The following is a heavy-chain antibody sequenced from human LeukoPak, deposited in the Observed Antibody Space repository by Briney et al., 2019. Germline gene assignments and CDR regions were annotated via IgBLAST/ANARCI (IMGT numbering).Heavy chain of an antibody. V-gene: IGHV3-11*01. CDR3: ARAGELRYMDV. Sequence: GGSLRLSCSASGFIFSEYYMTWIRQAPGKELEWVSTIKGTGLTTYYADSVKGRFTISRDNAKNTVFLQMGSLRADDTAMYYCARAGELRYMDVWGKGTAVTVSS. CDR1: GFIFSEYY. D-gene: IGHD3-16*01. CDR2: IKGTGLTT. J-gene: IGHJ6*03.